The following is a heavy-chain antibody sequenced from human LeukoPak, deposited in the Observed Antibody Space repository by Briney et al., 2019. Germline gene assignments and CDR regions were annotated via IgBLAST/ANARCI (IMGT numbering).Heavy chain of an antibody. CDR3: ARYGRYSSSYYYYYMDV. CDR2: IYYSGST. Sequence: SETLSLTCTVSGGSISSYYWSWIRQPPGKGLEWIGYIYYSGSTNYNPSLKSRVTISVDTSKNQFSLKLGSVTAADTAVYYCARYGRYSSSYYYYYMDVWGKGTTVTVSS. V-gene: IGHV4-59*01. CDR1: GGSISSYY. D-gene: IGHD6-13*01. J-gene: IGHJ6*03.